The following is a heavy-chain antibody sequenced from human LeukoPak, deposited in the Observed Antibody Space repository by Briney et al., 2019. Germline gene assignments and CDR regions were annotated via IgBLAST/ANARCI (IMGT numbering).Heavy chain of an antibody. CDR2: INHSGST. CDR3: ASILDCSGGSCHDAFDI. Sequence: ETSETLSLTCAVYGGSFSGYYWSWIRQPPGKGLEWIGEINHSGSTNYNPSLKSRVTISVDTSKNQFSLKLSFVTAADTAVYYCASILDCSGGSCHDAFDIWGQGTMVTVSS. J-gene: IGHJ3*02. D-gene: IGHD2-15*01. CDR1: GGSFSGYY. V-gene: IGHV4-34*01.